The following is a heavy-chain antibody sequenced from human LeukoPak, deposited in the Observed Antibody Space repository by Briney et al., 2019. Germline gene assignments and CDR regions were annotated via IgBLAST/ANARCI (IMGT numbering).Heavy chain of an antibody. CDR3: AREQGWNDL. CDR1: GGSITSSSYY. V-gene: IGHV4-39*07. CDR2: IYYTGGT. J-gene: IGHJ5*02. D-gene: IGHD1-1*01. Sequence: SETLSLTCSVSGGSITSSSYYWTWIRQPPEKGLEWIGSIYYTGGTYYSPSLKSRVTISVDTSKNQFSLKLSSVTAADTAVYYCAREQGWNDLWGQGTLVTVSS.